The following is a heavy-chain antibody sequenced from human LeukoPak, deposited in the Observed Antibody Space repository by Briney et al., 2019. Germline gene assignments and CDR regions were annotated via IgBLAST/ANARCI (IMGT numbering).Heavy chain of an antibody. CDR1: GYTFTSYY. CDR2: IIPIFGTA. CDR3: ARTGIAAAGNWFDP. Sequence: VASVKVSCKASGYTFTSYYMHWVRQAPGQGLEWMGGIIPIFGTANYAQKFQGRVTITADESTSTAYMELSSLRSEDTAVYYCARTGIAAAGNWFDPWGQGTLVTVSS. D-gene: IGHD6-13*01. J-gene: IGHJ5*02. V-gene: IGHV1-69*13.